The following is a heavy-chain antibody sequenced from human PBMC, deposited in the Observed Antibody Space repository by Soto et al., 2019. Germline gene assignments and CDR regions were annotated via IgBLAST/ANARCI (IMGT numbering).Heavy chain of an antibody. CDR2: IYPADSDV. V-gene: IGHV5-51*01. CDR1: GYNFAKYW. CDR3: ARLYCSDLNCYEAAFDF. Sequence: GESLKISCEASGYNFAKYWIAWVRQKPGKGLEWVGIIYPADSDVRYSPSSQGQVTISAVKSLGTAFLQWSGLSATDSAIYYCARLYCSDLNCYEAAFDFWGQGTGVTVSS. D-gene: IGHD2-2*01. J-gene: IGHJ3*01.